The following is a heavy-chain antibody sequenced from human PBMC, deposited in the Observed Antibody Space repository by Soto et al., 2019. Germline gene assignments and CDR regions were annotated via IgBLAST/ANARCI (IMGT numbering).Heavy chain of an antibody. CDR2: ILPIPDIA. D-gene: IGHD6-19*01. J-gene: IGHJ6*03. CDR3: AKYVDNSDFIDV. Sequence: QVQLIQSGAEVKKPGSSVQVSCRASGGTFGTSFIAWVRQAPGQGLEWMGRILPIPDIAKYPHKFQDRVTITADKSTGTAFMELRSLKSEDTAIDYCAKYVDNSDFIDVWGEGTAVTVSS. V-gene: IGHV1-69*02. CDR1: GGTFGTSF.